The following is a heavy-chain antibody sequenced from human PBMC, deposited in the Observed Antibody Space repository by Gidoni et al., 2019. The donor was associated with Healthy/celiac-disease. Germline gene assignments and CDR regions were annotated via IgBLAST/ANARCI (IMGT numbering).Heavy chain of an antibody. CDR2: IYYSGST. CDR1: GGSISSGGYY. CDR3: ARDRSSSLYYYYGMDV. J-gene: IGHJ6*02. V-gene: IGHV4-31*01. Sequence: QVQLQESGPGLVKPSQTLSLTCTVSGGSISSGGYYWSWIRQHPGKGLEWIGNIYYSGSTYYNPSLKSLVTISVDTSKNQFSLKLSSVTAADTAVYYCARDRSSSLYYYYGMDVWGQGTTVTVSS. D-gene: IGHD6-13*01.